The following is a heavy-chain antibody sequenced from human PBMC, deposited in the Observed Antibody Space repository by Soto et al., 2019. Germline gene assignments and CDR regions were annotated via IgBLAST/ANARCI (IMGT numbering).Heavy chain of an antibody. CDR2: IYYSGST. CDR3: ARHEGGEAQAIDY. D-gene: IGHD1-26*01. Sequence: QLQLQESGPGLVKPSETLSLTCTVSGGSISSSSYYWGWIRQPPGKGLEWIGSIYYSGSTYYNPSLKSRVTISVDTSKNQFSLKLSSVTAADTAVYYCARHEGGEAQAIDYWGQGTLVTVSS. CDR1: GGSISSSSYY. J-gene: IGHJ4*02. V-gene: IGHV4-39*01.